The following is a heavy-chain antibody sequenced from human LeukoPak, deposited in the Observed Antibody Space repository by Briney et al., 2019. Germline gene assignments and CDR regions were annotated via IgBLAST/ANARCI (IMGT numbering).Heavy chain of an antibody. J-gene: IGHJ6*03. CDR1: GYTFTSYG. V-gene: IGHV1-18*01. CDR2: ISAYNGNT. D-gene: IGHD4-23*01. CDR3: ARGPPRYCGNINYYHYMDV. Sequence: ASVKVSCKASGYTFTSYGISWVRQAPGQGLEWMGWISAYNGNTNYAQKLQGRVTMTTDTSTSTAYMGLRSLRSDDTAVYYCARGPPRYCGNINYYHYMDVWGKGTTVT.